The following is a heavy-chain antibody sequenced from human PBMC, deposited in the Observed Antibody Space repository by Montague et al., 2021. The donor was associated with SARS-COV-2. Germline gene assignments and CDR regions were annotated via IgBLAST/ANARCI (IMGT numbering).Heavy chain of an antibody. V-gene: IGHV4-61*02. CDR1: GGPISSGSYY. J-gene: IGHJ4*02. Sequence: ILSLTCTVSGGPISSGSYYWSWIRQPDGKGLEWIGRIYTSGSNNYNPSLKSRVTISVDTSKNQFSLKLSSATAADTAVYYCASQTFHCDVWWVLPFDYWGRGTLVTVSS. D-gene: IGHD3-3*01. CDR2: IYTSGSN. CDR3: ASQTFHCDVWWVLPFDY.